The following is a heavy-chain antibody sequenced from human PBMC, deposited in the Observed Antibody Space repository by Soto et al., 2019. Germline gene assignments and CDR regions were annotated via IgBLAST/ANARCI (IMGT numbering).Heavy chain of an antibody. CDR1: GGSISSSSYY. J-gene: IGHJ3*02. CDR2: IYYSGST. V-gene: IGHV4-39*01. Sequence: SETLSLTCTVSGGSISSSSYYWGWIRQPPGKGLEWIGSIYYSGSTYYNPSLKSRVTISVETSKNQFSLKLSSVTAADTAVYYCARPLKGELLTEAFDIWGQGTMVTVSS. CDR3: ARPLKGELLTEAFDI. D-gene: IGHD1-26*01.